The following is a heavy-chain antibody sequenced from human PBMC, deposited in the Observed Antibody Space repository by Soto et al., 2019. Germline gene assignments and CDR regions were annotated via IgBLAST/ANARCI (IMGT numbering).Heavy chain of an antibody. J-gene: IGHJ4*02. CDR2: ISSGSSAI. Sequence: GSLRLSCAASGFTFSDYSMNWVRQAPGKGLEWVAYISSGSSAIYYADSVKGRFTISRDNVKNSLYLQMNSLRDEDTAVYYCARDTPFDSWGQGTLVTVSS. CDR1: GFTFSDYS. CDR3: ARDTPFDS. V-gene: IGHV3-48*02.